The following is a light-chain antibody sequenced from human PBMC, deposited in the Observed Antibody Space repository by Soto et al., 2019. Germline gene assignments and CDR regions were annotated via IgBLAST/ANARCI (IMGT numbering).Light chain of an antibody. Sequence: QSVLTQPASVSGSTGQSITISCTGASSDVGRYNLVSWYQQHPGKAPKLMIYEVSKRPSGVSNRFSGSKSGNTASLTISGLQAEDEADYYCCSYAGSSTNVCGTGTKVPVL. CDR3: CSYAGSSTNV. J-gene: IGLJ1*01. CDR1: SSDVGRYNL. V-gene: IGLV2-23*02. CDR2: EVS.